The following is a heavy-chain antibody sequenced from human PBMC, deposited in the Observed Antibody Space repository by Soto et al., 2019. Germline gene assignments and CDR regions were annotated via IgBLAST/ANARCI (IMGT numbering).Heavy chain of an antibody. D-gene: IGHD6-13*01. CDR2: IIPIFGTA. Sequence: SVKVSCKASGGTFSSYTISWVRQAPGQGLEWMGGIIPIFGTANYAQKFQGRVTITADESTSTAYMELSSLRSEDTAVYYCECIAAANHEGNSNYYFDYWGQGTLVTVS. V-gene: IGHV1-69*13. CDR3: ECIAAANHEGNSNYYFDY. CDR1: GGTFSSYT. J-gene: IGHJ4*02.